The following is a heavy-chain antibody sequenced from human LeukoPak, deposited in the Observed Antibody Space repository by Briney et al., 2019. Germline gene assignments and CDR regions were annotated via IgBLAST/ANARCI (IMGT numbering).Heavy chain of an antibody. CDR2: IYYSGST. CDR3: ARGGLDIVVVPAAQNWFDP. CDR1: GGSISSGDYY. J-gene: IGHJ5*02. Sequence: SETLSLTCTVSGGSISSGDYYWSWIRQPPGKGLEWIGYIYYSGSTYYNPSLKSRVTISVDTSKNRFSLKLSSVTAAYTAVYYCARGGLDIVVVPAAQNWFDPWGQGTLVTVSS. V-gene: IGHV4-30-4*01. D-gene: IGHD2-2*01.